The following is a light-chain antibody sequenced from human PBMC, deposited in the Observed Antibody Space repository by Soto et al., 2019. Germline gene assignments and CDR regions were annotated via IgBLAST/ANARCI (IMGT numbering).Light chain of an antibody. CDR3: CSYAGVSTFVV. V-gene: IGLV2-23*03. CDR2: EGS. J-gene: IGLJ2*01. Sequence: QSALTQPASVSGSPGQSITISCTGTSSDVGTYNLVSWYQQHAGKAPKLIIYEGSKRPSGVSSRFSGSKSGNTASLTISGLQAEDEADYYCCSYAGVSTFVVFGGGTKLTVL. CDR1: SSDVGTYNL.